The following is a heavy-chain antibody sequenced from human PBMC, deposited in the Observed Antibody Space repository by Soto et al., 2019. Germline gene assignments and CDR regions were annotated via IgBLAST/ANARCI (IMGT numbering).Heavy chain of an antibody. D-gene: IGHD3-3*01. CDR3: ARDWIGGTAFRGCCDY. CDR1: GSIFSGYG. V-gene: IGHV3-33*01. CDR2: IWYDGSNK. J-gene: IGHJ4*02. Sequence: QEHLVESGGGVVQPGRSLRLSCAASGSIFSGYGMHWVRQAPGQGLEWVAVIWYDGSNKYYADSVKGRFTISRDNSKNMLYLQMDSLSAEDTGVYYWARDWIGGTAFRGCCDYWGQGTLVPVSS.